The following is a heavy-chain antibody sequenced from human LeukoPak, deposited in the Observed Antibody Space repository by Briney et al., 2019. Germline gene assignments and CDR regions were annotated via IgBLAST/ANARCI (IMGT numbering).Heavy chain of an antibody. D-gene: IGHD5-24*01. J-gene: IGHJ4*02. CDR3: ARDRDGYNLS. CDR2: INQDGSEI. Sequence: GGSLRLSCAASGFTFSNYWMSWVRQAPGKGLEWLANINQDGSEIYYVDSVKGRFTISRDNSKNTLYLQMNSLRAEDTAVYYCARDRDGYNLSWGQGTLVTVSS. CDR1: GFTFSNYW. V-gene: IGHV3-7*01.